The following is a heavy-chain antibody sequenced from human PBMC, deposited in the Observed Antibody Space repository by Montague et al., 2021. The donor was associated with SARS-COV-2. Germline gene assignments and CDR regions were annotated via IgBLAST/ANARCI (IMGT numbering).Heavy chain of an antibody. D-gene: IGHD1/OR15-1a*01. CDR2: FSGSSTKM. CDR3: ARDAGYNWNTEAYALDM. V-gene: IGHV3-48*02. J-gene: IGHJ3*02. Sequence: SLRLSCAASGFSLSSYSMNWVRQAPGKGLEWVSYFSGSSTKMNFADSVKGRFTISRDIAKNSLYLQMDSLTDEDTAVYYYARDAGYNWNTEAYALDMWGQGTMVVVSS. CDR1: GFSLSSYS.